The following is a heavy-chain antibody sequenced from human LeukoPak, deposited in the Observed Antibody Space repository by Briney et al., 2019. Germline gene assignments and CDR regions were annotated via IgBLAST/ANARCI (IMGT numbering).Heavy chain of an antibody. D-gene: IGHD3-3*01. CDR1: GGSISSSSYY. CDR2: IYYSGRT. CDR3: ARTSYDSSACFDI. V-gene: IGHV4-39*01. Sequence: SETLSLTCTVSGGSISSSSYYWGWIRQPPGKGLEWIGSIYYSGRTYYNPSLKSRVTISVDTSKKQFSLKLSSVTAADTAVYYCARTSYDSSACFDIWGQGTMVSVSS. J-gene: IGHJ3*02.